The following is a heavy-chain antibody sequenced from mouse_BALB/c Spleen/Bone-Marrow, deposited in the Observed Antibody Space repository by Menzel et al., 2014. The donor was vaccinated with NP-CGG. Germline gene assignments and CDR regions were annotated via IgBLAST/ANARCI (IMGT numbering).Heavy chain of an antibody. CDR1: GFTFXSYD. V-gene: IGHV5-6-3*01. Sequence: EVKLVESGGGLVQPGGSLKLSCAASGFTFXSYDMSWVRQTPDKRLEMIATINVNGDTTYHPDSVKGRFTISRDNVKNTLYLQMSSLKSEDTAMYYCARGYDYSSWFAYWGQGTLVTVSA. J-gene: IGHJ3*01. D-gene: IGHD2-4*01. CDR3: ARGYDYSSWFAY. CDR2: INVNGDTT.